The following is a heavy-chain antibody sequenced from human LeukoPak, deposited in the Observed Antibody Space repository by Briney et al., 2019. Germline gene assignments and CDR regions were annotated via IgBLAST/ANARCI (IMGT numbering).Heavy chain of an antibody. CDR3: ARETGVYGGNSILDY. V-gene: IGHV1-2*02. J-gene: IGHJ4*02. D-gene: IGHD4-23*01. Sequence: ASVKVSCKTSGYTFTSYGVSWVRQAPGQGLEWMGWIDPNSGGTNYAQKFQGRVTMTRDTSLITAYMELSRLTSDDTAVYYCARETGVYGGNSILDYWGQGTLVTVSS. CDR2: IDPNSGGT. CDR1: GYTFTSYG.